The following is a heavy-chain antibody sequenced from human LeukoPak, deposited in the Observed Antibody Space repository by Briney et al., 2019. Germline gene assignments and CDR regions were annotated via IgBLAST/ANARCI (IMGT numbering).Heavy chain of an antibody. Sequence: SETLSLTCTVSGGSISSGGYYWSWIRQPPGKGLEWIGYIYHSGSTYYNPSLKSRVTISVDRSKNQFSLKLSSVTAADTAVYYCARVLVTTPGEIRDYWGQGTLVTVSS. V-gene: IGHV4-30-2*01. J-gene: IGHJ4*02. D-gene: IGHD4-11*01. CDR1: GGSISSGGYY. CDR2: IYHSGST. CDR3: ARVLVTTPGEIRDY.